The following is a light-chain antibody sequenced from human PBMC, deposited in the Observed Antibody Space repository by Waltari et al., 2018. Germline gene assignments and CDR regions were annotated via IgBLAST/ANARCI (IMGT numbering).Light chain of an antibody. CDR2: GAS. V-gene: IGKV1-39*01. CDR3: QQSYT. CDR1: QSISEY. J-gene: IGKJ4*01. Sequence: DIQMTQSPSSLSASVGEKVTITCRASQSISEYLNWYQQQPGKAPKLLIYGASSLQSGVPSRFSGSGSVTDFTLSITSLQPEDSATYYCQQSYTFGGGTKVEIK.